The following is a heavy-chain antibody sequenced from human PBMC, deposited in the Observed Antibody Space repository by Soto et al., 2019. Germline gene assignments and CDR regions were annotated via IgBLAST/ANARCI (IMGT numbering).Heavy chain of an antibody. D-gene: IGHD3-16*01. CDR3: ARRGIQGPIDY. V-gene: IGHV4-39*07. CDR1: SGSISSTIYS. CDR2: IYYSGTT. J-gene: IGHJ4*02. Sequence: PSETLSLTCTVSSGSISSTIYSWGWIRQPPGKGLEWIGYIYYSGTTYYNPSLKSRVTMSVDTSKNQFSLKLTSVTAVDTAVYYCARRGIQGPIDYWGQGTLVNVSS.